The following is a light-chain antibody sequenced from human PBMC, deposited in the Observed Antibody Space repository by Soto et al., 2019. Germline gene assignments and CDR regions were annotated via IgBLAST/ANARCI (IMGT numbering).Light chain of an antibody. Sequence: QAASVSGSPGQSITISCTGTSSDVGSYNLVSWYQQHPGTAPKLMIYEAFKRPSGVSNRFSGSKSGDTASLTISGLQAEDEADYYCCSYAGSTTLYVFGTGTKLTVL. CDR3: CSYAGSTTLYV. CDR2: EAF. CDR1: SSDVGSYNL. J-gene: IGLJ1*01. V-gene: IGLV2-23*01.